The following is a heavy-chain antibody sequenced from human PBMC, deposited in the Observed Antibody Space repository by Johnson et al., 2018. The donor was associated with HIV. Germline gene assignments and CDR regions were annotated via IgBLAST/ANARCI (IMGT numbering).Heavy chain of an antibody. CDR2: IKEDGTDK. V-gene: IGHV3-7*02. CDR1: GFPFFNYW. J-gene: IGHJ3*02. CDR3: ARGRPRWEPLRGGAFDI. D-gene: IGHD1-26*01. Sequence: VQLVESGGGLVQPGESLRLSCAASGFPFFNYWMSWVRQAPGKGLEWVANIKEDGTDKYYADSVKGRFPIFRDNSKNTLYLQMKSLRAEDTAVYYCARGRPRWEPLRGGAFDIWGQGTMVTVSS.